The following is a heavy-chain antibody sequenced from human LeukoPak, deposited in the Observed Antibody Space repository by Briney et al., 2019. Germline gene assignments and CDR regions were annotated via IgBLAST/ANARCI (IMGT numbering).Heavy chain of an antibody. D-gene: IGHD2-15*01. Sequence: ASVKVSCKASGYTFTSYAMNWVRKAPGQGLEWRGWINTNTGKPTYAQGFTGRFVFSLDTSVSTAYLQISSLKAEDTAVYYCARAGGYCSGGSCYGNYWGQGTLVTVSS. CDR1: GYTFTSYA. CDR3: ARAGGYCSGGSCYGNY. CDR2: INTNTGKP. J-gene: IGHJ4*02. V-gene: IGHV7-4-1*02.